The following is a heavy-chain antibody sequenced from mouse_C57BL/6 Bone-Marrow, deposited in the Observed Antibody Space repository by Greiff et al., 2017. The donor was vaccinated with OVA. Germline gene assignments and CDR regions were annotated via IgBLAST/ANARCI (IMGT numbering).Heavy chain of an antibody. J-gene: IGHJ2*01. D-gene: IGHD2-2*01. CDR3: ARFGLRRGDYFDY. CDR1: GYAFSSSW. V-gene: IGHV1-82*01. Sequence: VKLMESGPELVKPGASVKISCKASGYAFSSSWMNWVKQRPGKGLEWIGRIYPGDGDTNYNGKFKGKATLTADKSSSTAYMQLSSLTSEDSAVYFCARFGLRRGDYFDYWGQGTTLTVSS. CDR2: IYPGDGDT.